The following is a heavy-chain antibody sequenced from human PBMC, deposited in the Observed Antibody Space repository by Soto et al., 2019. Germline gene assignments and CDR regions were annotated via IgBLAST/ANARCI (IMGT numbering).Heavy chain of an antibody. CDR2: IYYSGST. CDR3: ARRRTDFWSGYSSYFDY. CDR1: GGSLSPNY. D-gene: IGHD3-3*01. Sequence: SETLSLTCTVSGGSLSPNYWSWIRQPPGKGLEWIGYIYYSGSTYYNPSLESRVSISGDTSKNQFSLKLSSVTAADTAVYYCARRRTDFWSGYSSYFDYWGQGALVTVSS. V-gene: IGHV4-59*06. J-gene: IGHJ4*02.